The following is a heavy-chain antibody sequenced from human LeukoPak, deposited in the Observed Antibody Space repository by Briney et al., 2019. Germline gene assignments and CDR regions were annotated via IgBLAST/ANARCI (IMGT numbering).Heavy chain of an antibody. D-gene: IGHD4-11*01. CDR1: GFTFSSYG. V-gene: IGHV3-30*02. J-gene: IGHJ4*02. CDR2: IRYDGSNK. CDR3: AKDQTTAWGH. Sequence: PRGSLRLSCAASGFTFSSYGMHWVRQAPGKGLEWVAFIRYDGSNKYYADSVKGRFTISRDNSKNTLYLQMNSLRAEDTAVYYCAKDQTTAWGHWGQGTLVTVSS.